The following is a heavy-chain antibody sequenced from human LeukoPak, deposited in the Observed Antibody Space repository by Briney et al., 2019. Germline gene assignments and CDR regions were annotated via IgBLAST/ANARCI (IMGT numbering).Heavy chain of an antibody. Sequence: GASVKVSCKASGYTFTGYYMHWVRQAPGQGLEWMGWISAYNGNTNYAQKLQGRVTMTTDTSTSTAYMELRSLRSDDTAVYYCARAPRRIVGANDYWGQGTLVTVSS. J-gene: IGHJ4*02. CDR2: ISAYNGNT. CDR1: GYTFTGYY. CDR3: ARAPRRIVGANDY. D-gene: IGHD1-26*01. V-gene: IGHV1-18*04.